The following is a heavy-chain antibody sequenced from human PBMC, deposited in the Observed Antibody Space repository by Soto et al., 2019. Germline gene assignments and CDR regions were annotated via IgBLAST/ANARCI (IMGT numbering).Heavy chain of an antibody. V-gene: IGHV3-73*02. D-gene: IGHD2-21*01. Sequence: EVQLVESGGGLVQPGGSLKLSCVASGFTFSDSAMHWVRQASGKGLEWVGRIRSKVNTYATAYAASVKGRFTITRDDSMNLAYLQMNSLKTDDTAVYYCPTPRDCPAIYPLHYLGQGTLVTVSS. CDR1: GFTFSDSA. J-gene: IGHJ4*02. CDR3: PTPRDCPAIYPLHY. CDR2: IRSKVNTYAT.